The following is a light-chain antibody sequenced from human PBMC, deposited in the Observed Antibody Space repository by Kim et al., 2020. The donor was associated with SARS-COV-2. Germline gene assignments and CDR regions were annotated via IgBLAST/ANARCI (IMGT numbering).Light chain of an antibody. Sequence: QWVAISCTGSTSNIGAGYDVHWYQQIPGTAPKLLISANNNRPSGVPDRFSVSKSDTSASLAITGLQAEDEANYYCQSYDSSLSAWVFGGGTQLTVL. CDR2: ANN. V-gene: IGLV1-40*01. CDR3: QSYDSSLSAWV. J-gene: IGLJ3*02. CDR1: TSNIGAGYD.